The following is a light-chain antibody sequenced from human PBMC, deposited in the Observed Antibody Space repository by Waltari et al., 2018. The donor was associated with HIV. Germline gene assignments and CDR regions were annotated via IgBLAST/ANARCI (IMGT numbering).Light chain of an antibody. CDR3: YCAADNNLI. V-gene: IGLV3-27*01. CDR1: VLDMTS. J-gene: IGLJ2*01. Sequence: SYELTQPSSVSVSPGQTARITCSGDVLDMTSDRWFQQKPGQAPVLLIFKDTEAPSGIPERFSGSSSGTTVTLTISGAHVEDEADYYCYCAADNNLIFGGGTKLTVL. CDR2: KDT.